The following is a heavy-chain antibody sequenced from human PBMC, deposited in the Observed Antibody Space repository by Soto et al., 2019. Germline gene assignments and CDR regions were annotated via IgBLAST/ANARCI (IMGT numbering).Heavy chain of an antibody. CDR1: GGSFSGYF. V-gene: IGHV4-34*01. D-gene: IGHD3-10*01. CDR3: AGGGPLWPFDY. Sequence: SETLSLTCAVYGGSFSGYFWSWIRQPPGKGLEWIGEINHTGSTNYNPSLKSRVTISVDTSKNQFSLKLSSVTAADTAVYFCAGGGPLWPFDYWGQGTLVTVSS. J-gene: IGHJ4*02. CDR2: INHTGST.